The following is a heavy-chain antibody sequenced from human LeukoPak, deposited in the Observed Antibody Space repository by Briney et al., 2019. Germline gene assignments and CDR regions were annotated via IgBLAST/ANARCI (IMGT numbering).Heavy chain of an antibody. D-gene: IGHD1-1*01. J-gene: IGHJ4*02. CDR2: IRPDGSEK. CDR3: ATYHNTNWYFFDY. V-gene: IGHV3-7*01. Sequence: GGSLRLSCAASGFTFSTYWMSWVRQAPGKGLEWVANIRPDGSEKYYVDSVKGRLTISRDNAKNSLFLQMNSLGAEDTAVYYCATYHNTNWYFFDYWGQGTLVTVSS. CDR1: GFTFSTYW.